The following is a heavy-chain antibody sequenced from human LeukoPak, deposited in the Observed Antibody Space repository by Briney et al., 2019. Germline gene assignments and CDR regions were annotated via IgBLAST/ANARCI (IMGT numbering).Heavy chain of an antibody. CDR1: GYTFTSYG. CDR3: ARDQGVYSSSWYDY. CDR2: ISAYNGNT. Sequence: ASVKVSCKASGYTFTSYGISWVRQAPGQGLEWMGWISAYNGNTNYAQMLQGRVTMTTDTSTSTAYMELRSLRSDDTAVYYCARDQGVYSSSWYDYWGQGTLVTVSS. D-gene: IGHD6-13*01. J-gene: IGHJ4*02. V-gene: IGHV1-18*01.